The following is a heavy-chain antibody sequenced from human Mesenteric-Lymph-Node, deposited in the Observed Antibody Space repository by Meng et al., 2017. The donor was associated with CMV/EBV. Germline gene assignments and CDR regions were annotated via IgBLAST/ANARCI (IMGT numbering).Heavy chain of an antibody. J-gene: IGHJ4*02. CDR2: ISAYNGNT. Sequence: SGYTFNSYGISWVRQAPGQGLEWMGWISAYNGNTKYAHSLQDRVTMTTDTSTTTVYMELRSLRSDDTAVYYCARVHYYGSGSYYPYWGQGTLVTVSS. V-gene: IGHV1-18*01. CDR1: GYTFNSYG. CDR3: ARVHYYGSGSYYPY. D-gene: IGHD3-10*01.